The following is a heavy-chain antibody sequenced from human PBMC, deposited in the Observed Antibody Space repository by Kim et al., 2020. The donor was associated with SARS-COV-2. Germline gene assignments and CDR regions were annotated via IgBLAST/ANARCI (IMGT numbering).Heavy chain of an antibody. V-gene: IGHV3-23*01. D-gene: IGHD6-13*01. CDR2: VNDDGYRT. CDR1: GFTFSTYA. Sequence: GGSLRLSCAASGFTFSTYAMSWVRQSRAPGKGLEWVSAVNDDGYRTWYPDSVKGRFTISRDNSKNILYLQMNSLRAEDTAVYYCTRSTPYTSSWFDSFDLWGQGTMVTVSS. J-gene: IGHJ3*01. CDR3: TRSTPYTSSWFDSFDL.